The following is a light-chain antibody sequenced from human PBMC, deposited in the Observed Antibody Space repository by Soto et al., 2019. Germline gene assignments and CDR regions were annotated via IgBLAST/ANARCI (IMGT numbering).Light chain of an antibody. J-gene: IGKJ2*01. Sequence: DIQLTQSPSFLSASVGDRVIFTCRASQGISSYLAWYQQKPGKAPKLLIYAASTLQSGVPSRFSGSESGTEFTLTISSLQPEDFATYYCLQLNSYPYTFGQGTKLEIK. CDR3: LQLNSYPYT. CDR2: AAS. CDR1: QGISSY. V-gene: IGKV1-9*01.